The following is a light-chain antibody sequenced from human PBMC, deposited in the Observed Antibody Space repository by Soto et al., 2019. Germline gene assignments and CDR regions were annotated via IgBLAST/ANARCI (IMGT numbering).Light chain of an antibody. CDR1: SSNIGAIYD. CDR2: GNS. V-gene: IGLV1-40*01. Sequence: QSVLTQPPSVSGAPGQRVTISCTGSSSNIGAIYDVHWYQQLPGTAPKLLIYGNSNRPSGVPDRFSGSKSGTSASLAITGLQAEDEADYYCQSYDSSLSSSVFGGVTKLTVL. CDR3: QSYDSSLSSSV. J-gene: IGLJ2*01.